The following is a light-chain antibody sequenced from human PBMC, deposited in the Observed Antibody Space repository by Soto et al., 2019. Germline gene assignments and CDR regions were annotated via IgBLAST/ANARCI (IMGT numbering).Light chain of an antibody. V-gene: IGKV3-15*01. J-gene: IGKJ5*01. Sequence: TVLTQSPGTLSVSPGEIASLSFRASQSVSINLAWYQQKPGQAPRLLIYGASTRATGIPARFSGSGSGTEFTLSINSLQSEDFAVYYCQQRSNWPPITFGQGTRLEI. CDR3: QQRSNWPPIT. CDR1: QSVSIN. CDR2: GAS.